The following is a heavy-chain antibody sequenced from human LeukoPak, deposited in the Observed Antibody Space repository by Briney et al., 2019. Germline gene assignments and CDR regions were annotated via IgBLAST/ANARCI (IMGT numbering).Heavy chain of an antibody. Sequence: SQTLSLTCAISGDSVSRSSVAWNWIRQSPSRGLEWLGRTYYRSKWYNDYAVSVKSRITINPDTSKTQFYLQLNSVTPEDTAVYYCAREGEVQLKAAFDYWGQGTLVTVSS. CDR1: GDSVSRSSVA. CDR2: TYYRSKWYN. J-gene: IGHJ4*02. D-gene: IGHD1-1*01. CDR3: AREGEVQLKAAFDY. V-gene: IGHV6-1*01.